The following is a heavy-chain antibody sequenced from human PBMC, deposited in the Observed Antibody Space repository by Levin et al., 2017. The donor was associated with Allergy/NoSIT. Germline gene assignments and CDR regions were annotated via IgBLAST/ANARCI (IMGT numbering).Heavy chain of an antibody. Sequence: GESLKISCAASGFPFSWYWMSWVRQAPGKGLEWVATIKQDGSEKNYVDSVKGRFAISRDNAKNSLYLLMNSLRVEDTAVYRCARGLRTFDYWGQGALVAVSS. CDR2: IKQDGSEK. V-gene: IGHV3-7*01. J-gene: IGHJ4*02. CDR1: GFPFSWYW. D-gene: IGHD5/OR15-5a*01. CDR3: ARGLRTFDY.